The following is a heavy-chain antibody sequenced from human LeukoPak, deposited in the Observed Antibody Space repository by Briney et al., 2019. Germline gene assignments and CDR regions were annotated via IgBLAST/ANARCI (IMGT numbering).Heavy chain of an antibody. CDR3: AKDWGYYDSSGYYYDEVYFDY. Sequence: GGSLRLSCAASGFTFSSYAMSWVHQAPGKGLEWVSAISGSGGSTYYADSVKGRFTISRDNSKNTLYLQMNSLRAEDTAVYYCAKDWGYYDSSGYYYDEVYFDYWGQGTLVTVSS. CDR2: ISGSGGST. J-gene: IGHJ4*02. D-gene: IGHD3-22*01. CDR1: GFTFSSYA. V-gene: IGHV3-23*01.